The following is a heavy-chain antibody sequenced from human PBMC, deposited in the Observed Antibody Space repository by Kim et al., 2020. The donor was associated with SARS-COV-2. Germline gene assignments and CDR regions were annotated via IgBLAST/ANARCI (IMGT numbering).Heavy chain of an antibody. J-gene: IGHJ4*02. Sequence: GGSLRLSCAASGFTFSSYGMHWVRQAPGKGLEWVAVISYDGSNKYYADSVKGRFTISRDNSKNTLYLQMNSLRAEDTAVYYCARDGRPFTGFRGYSYGGGFDYWGQATLVTVSS. CDR3: ARDGRPFTGFRGYSYGGGFDY. CDR1: GFTFSSYG. D-gene: IGHD5-18*01. V-gene: IGHV3-33*05. CDR2: ISYDGSNK.